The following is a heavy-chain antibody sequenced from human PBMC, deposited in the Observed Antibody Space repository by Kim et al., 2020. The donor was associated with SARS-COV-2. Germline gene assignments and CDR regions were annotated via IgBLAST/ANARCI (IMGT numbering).Heavy chain of an antibody. J-gene: IGHJ6*02. CDR3: AKDPTTGTNYYGMDV. D-gene: IGHD1-1*01. V-gene: IGHV3-43*01. Sequence: ESVKGRFTNSRDNSKNSLYLQMNSLRTEDTALYYCAKDPTTGTNYYGMDVWGQGTTVTVSS.